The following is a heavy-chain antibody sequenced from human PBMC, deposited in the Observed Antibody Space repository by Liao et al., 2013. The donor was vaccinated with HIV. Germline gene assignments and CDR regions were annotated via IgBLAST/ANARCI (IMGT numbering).Heavy chain of an antibody. Sequence: QVQLQESGPGLVKPSETLSLTCTVSGDSVSRFYWSWIRQPPGKGLEWIGYIYHSGSTNYNPSLKSRVSMSIDMSTDQFSLRLHSVTAADTAVYYCARDRSRGAIDHWGQGALVTVSS. D-gene: IGHD3-10*01. CDR2: IYHSGST. CDR1: GDSVSRFY. J-gene: IGHJ4*02. CDR3: ARDRSRGAIDH. V-gene: IGHV4-59*02.